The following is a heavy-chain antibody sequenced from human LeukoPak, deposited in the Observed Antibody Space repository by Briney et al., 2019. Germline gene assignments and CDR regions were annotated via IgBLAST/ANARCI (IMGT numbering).Heavy chain of an antibody. D-gene: IGHD2-2*01. CDR1: GGSISSGSYY. V-gene: IGHV4-61*02. Sequence: PSQTLSLTCTFSGGSISSGSYYWSWIRQPAGKGLEWIGRIYTSGSTNYNPSLKSRVTISVDTSKNQFSLKLSSVTAADTAVYYCARGYHSDAFDIWGQGTMVTVSS. CDR2: IYTSGST. J-gene: IGHJ3*02. CDR3: ARGYHSDAFDI.